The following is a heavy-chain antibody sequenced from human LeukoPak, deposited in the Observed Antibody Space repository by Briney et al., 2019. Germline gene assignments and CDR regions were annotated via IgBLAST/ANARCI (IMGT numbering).Heavy chain of an antibody. V-gene: IGHV1-2*02. CDR3: ARDLVPAAISFLRFDP. Sequence: ASVKVSCKASGYTFTGSYMHWVRQVSGQGLEWMGWMNPNSGGTNYAQKFQGRVTMTRDTSISTAYMELSRLRSDDTAVYYCARDLVPAAISFLRFDPWGQGTLVTVSS. J-gene: IGHJ5*02. CDR1: GYTFTGSY. CDR2: MNPNSGGT. D-gene: IGHD2-2*02.